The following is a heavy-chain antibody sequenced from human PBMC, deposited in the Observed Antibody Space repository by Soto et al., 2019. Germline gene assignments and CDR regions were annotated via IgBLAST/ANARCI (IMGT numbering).Heavy chain of an antibody. D-gene: IGHD4-17*01. CDR1: GGSISSGGYY. CDR2: IYYVGGA. J-gene: IGHJ4*02. CDR3: ARGSVHDYGDCINS. V-gene: IGHV4-31*03. Sequence: SETLSLTCTVSGGSISSGGYYWSWIRQHPGKGLEWMGYIYYVGGAYNNPSLKSRVTISVDTSKNQFSLKLSSVTAADTAVYSCARGSVHDYGDCINSWGQGTRVTVSS.